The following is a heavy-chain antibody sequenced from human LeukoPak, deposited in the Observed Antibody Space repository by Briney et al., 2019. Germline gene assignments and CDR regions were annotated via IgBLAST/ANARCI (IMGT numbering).Heavy chain of an antibody. V-gene: IGHV3-30*18. J-gene: IGHJ4*02. CDR1: GFTFSSYG. CDR3: AKDQVGATKD. CDR2: ISYDGSNK. Sequence: GGSLRLSCAASGFTFSSYGMHWVRQAPGKGLEWVAVISYDGSNKYYADSAKGRFTISRDNSKNTLYLQMSSLRAEDTAVYYCAKDQVGATKDWGQGTLVTVSS. D-gene: IGHD1-26*01.